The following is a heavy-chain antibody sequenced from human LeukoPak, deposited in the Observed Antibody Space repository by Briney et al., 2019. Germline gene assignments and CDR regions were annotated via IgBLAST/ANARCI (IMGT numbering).Heavy chain of an antibody. CDR2: LYYSGST. CDR3: ARSNPTIAVAGTWVWFGAAPPLDY. V-gene: IGHV4-39*07. D-gene: IGHD6-19*01. Sequence: SETLSLTCTVSGDSLSRSYYYWGWIRQPPGKGLEWIGSLYYSGSTYYSPSLKSRVTISVDTSKNQFSLKLSSVTAADTAVYYCARSNPTIAVAGTWVWFGAAPPLDYWGQGTLVTVSS. J-gene: IGHJ4*02. CDR1: GDSLSRSYYY.